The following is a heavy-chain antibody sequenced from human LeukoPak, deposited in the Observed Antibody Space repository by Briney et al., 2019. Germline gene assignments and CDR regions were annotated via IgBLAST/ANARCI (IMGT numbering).Heavy chain of an antibody. CDR2: FYHRGNT. CDR1: GGSINGRTFY. CDR3: ARDGGLLYYYMDV. Sequence: PSETLSLTCTVSGGSINGRTFYWAWIRQPPGTGLEWIANFYHRGNTYYNPSLRSRVTISVDTSKNQFSLKLSSVTAADTAVYYCARDGGLLYYYMDVWGKGTTVTVSS. V-gene: IGHV4-39*07. D-gene: IGHD3-10*01. J-gene: IGHJ6*03.